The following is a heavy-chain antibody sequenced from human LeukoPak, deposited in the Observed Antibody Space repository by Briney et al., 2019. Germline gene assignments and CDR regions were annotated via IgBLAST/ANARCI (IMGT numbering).Heavy chain of an antibody. J-gene: IGHJ3*02. CDR3: ARDYGGTVAFDI. CDR1: GGSIADYY. Sequence: SETLSLTCTVSGGSIADYYWTWIRQPPGKGLEWIGYIWFSGGANYNPSLNSRISMSVDASKNQFSLTVTSVTAADTAVYYCARDYGGTVAFDIWGQGTMVTVSS. CDR2: IWFSGGA. V-gene: IGHV4-59*01. D-gene: IGHD4-23*01.